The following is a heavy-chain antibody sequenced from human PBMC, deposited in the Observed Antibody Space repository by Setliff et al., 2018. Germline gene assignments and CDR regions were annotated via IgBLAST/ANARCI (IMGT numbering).Heavy chain of an antibody. CDR2: INHSGST. V-gene: IGHV4-34*01. CDR3: ARRGYYYYGMDV. CDR1: GGSFSGYY. J-gene: IGHJ6*02. Sequence: ASETLSLTCAVYGGSFSGYYWSWIRQPPGKGLEWIGEINHSGSTNYNPSLKSRVTISVDTSKNQFSLKLSSVTAADTAVYYCARRGYYYYGMDVWGQGTTVTVSS.